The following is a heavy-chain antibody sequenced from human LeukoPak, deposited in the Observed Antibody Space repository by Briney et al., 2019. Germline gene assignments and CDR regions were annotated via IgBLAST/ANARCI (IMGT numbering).Heavy chain of an antibody. Sequence: GSLRLSCAASGFTFSSYWMSWVRQAPGKGLEWIGEINHSGSTNYNPSLKSRVTISVDTSKNQFSLKLSSVTAADTAVYYCARGRSRLNDYWGQGTLVTVSS. CDR1: GFTFSSYW. V-gene: IGHV4-34*01. CDR3: ARGRSRLNDY. J-gene: IGHJ4*02. CDR2: INHSGST.